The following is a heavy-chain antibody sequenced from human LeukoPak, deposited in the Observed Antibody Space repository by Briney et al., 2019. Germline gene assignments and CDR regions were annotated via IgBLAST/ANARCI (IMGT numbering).Heavy chain of an antibody. CDR2: ITSDGSST. CDR1: GFTFDDYT. CDR3: AKGGGYEAQYYYYYLDV. V-gene: IGHV3-74*01. Sequence: GGSLRLSCAASGFTFDDYTMHWVRQAPGKGLEWVSRITSDGSSTIYADSVKGRFTISRDNAKSTVYLQMKSLRAEDTAVYYCAKGGGYEAQYYYYYLDVWGKGTTVTISS. J-gene: IGHJ6*03. D-gene: IGHD5-12*01.